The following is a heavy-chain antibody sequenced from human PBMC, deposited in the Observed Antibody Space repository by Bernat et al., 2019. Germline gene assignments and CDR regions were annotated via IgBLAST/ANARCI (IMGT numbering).Heavy chain of an antibody. CDR3: ARIMGDPKDWYFDL. D-gene: IGHD3-16*01. J-gene: IGHJ2*01. CDR1: GGSISSGGYS. CDR2: IYHSGST. Sequence: QLQLQESGSGLVKPSQTLSLTCAVSGGSISSGGYSWSWIRQPPGKGLEWIGYIYHSGSTYYNPSLKSRVTISVDRSKNQFSLKLSSVTAADTAVYYCARIMGDPKDWYFDLWGRGTLVTVSS. V-gene: IGHV4-30-2*01.